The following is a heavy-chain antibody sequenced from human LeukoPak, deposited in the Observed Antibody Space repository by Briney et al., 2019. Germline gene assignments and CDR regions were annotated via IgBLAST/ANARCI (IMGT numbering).Heavy chain of an antibody. CDR2: INHSGST. D-gene: IGHD6-19*01. CDR1: GGSFSGYY. Sequence: PSETLSLTCAVHGGSFSGYYWSWIRQPPGKGLEWIGEINHSGSTNYNPSLKSRVTISVDTSKNQFSLKLSPVTAADTAVYYCARGNRLYSSGWYRNVYYFDYWGQGTLVTVSS. CDR3: ARGNRLYSSGWYRNVYYFDY. J-gene: IGHJ4*02. V-gene: IGHV4-34*01.